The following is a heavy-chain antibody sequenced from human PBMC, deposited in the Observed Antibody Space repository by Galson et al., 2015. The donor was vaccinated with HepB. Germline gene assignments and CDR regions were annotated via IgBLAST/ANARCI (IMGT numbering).Heavy chain of an antibody. CDR2: IHYSGNT. V-gene: IGHV4-31*03. CDR3: ARGFWFDP. CDR1: GGSITSGGYY. Sequence: TLSLTCTVSGGSITSGGYYWAWIRQHPGKGLEWIGYIHYSGNTYYNPSLKSRVTTSVDTSKNQFSLKLSSVTATDTAVYYCARGFWFDPWGQGTLVTVSS. J-gene: IGHJ5*02.